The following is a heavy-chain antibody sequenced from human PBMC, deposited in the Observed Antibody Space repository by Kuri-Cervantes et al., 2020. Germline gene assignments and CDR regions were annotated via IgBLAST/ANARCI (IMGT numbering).Heavy chain of an antibody. CDR3: AKYENQWLVRDYFDY. J-gene: IGHJ4*02. Sequence: GESLKISCAVSGFTFSAYTVSWFRQAPGKGLEWVSTLSPNSGRTHYADSVKGRFTISRDNSKNTLYLQMNSLKAEDTAVYYCAKYENQWLVRDYFDYWGQGTLVTVSS. CDR1: GFTFSAYT. CDR2: LSPNSGRT. D-gene: IGHD6-19*01. V-gene: IGHV3-23*01.